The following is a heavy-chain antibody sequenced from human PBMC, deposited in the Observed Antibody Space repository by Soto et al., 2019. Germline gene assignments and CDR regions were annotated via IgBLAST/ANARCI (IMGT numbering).Heavy chain of an antibody. D-gene: IGHD2-21*02. CDR2: ISASGGTT. Sequence: GGSLRLSCAASGFTFSRYAMNWVRQAPRKGLEWVSAISASGGTTYYADSVKGRFTISRENSKNTLYLEMNSLRAEDTAVYYCAKVPDEESPRDHGLDVWGQGTTVTVSS. J-gene: IGHJ6*02. CDR3: AKVPDEESPRDHGLDV. V-gene: IGHV3-23*01. CDR1: GFTFSRYA.